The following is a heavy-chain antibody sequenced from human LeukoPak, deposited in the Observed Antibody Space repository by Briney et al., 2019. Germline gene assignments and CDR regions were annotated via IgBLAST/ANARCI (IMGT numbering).Heavy chain of an antibody. J-gene: IGHJ3*02. CDR3: ASRAKLYSGSGSPGDAFEI. Sequence: SETLSLTCTVSGGSINSYYWSWIRQPPGKGLEWIGYIYYSGSTNYNPSLESRVTISVDTSKNKFSLKLTSVTAADTAVYFCASRAKLYSGSGSPGDAFEIWGQGTMVTVSS. V-gene: IGHV4-59*01. CDR2: IYYSGST. CDR1: GGSINSYY. D-gene: IGHD3-10*01.